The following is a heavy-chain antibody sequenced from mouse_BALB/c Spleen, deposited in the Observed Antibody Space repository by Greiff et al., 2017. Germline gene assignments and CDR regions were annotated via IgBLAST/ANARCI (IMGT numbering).Heavy chain of an antibody. D-gene: IGHD2-1*01. CDR2: INPYNDGT. Sequence: EVQLQQSGPELVKPGASVKMSCKASGYTFTSYVMHWVKQKPGQGLEWIGYINPYNDGTKYNEKFKGKATLTSDKSSSTAYMELSSLTSEDSAVYYCARGGGKDYYAMDYWGQGTSVTVSS. CDR3: ARGGGKDYYAMDY. V-gene: IGHV1-14*01. CDR1: GYTFTSYV. J-gene: IGHJ4*01.